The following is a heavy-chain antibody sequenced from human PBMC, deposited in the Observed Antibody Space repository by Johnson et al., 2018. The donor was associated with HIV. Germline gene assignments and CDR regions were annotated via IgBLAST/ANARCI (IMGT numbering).Heavy chain of an antibody. Sequence: QMLLVESGGGVVQPGRSLRLSCAASGFSFSSYGMHWVRQLPGKGLEWVAVIWYDGSNKSYADSVKGRFTISRDNSKDTLSLQMNSLRAEDTAVYYCAKNSAAFDIWGQGTMVTVSS. V-gene: IGHV3-33*06. J-gene: IGHJ3*02. CDR2: IWYDGSNK. CDR3: AKNSAAFDI. D-gene: IGHD3-10*01. CDR1: GFSFSSYG.